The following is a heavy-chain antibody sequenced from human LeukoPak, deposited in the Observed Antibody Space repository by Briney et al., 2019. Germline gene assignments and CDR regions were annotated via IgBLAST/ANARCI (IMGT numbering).Heavy chain of an antibody. D-gene: IGHD6-13*01. J-gene: IGHJ4*02. CDR1: GFTFDDYA. Sequence: TGGSLRLSCAASGFTFDDYAMHWVRQAPGKGLEWVSGISWNSGSIGYADSVKGRFTISRDNAKNSLYLQMNSLRAEDTAVYYCAKYSSSCHEDWGQGTLVTVSS. CDR2: ISWNSGSI. CDR3: AKYSSSCHED. V-gene: IGHV3-9*01.